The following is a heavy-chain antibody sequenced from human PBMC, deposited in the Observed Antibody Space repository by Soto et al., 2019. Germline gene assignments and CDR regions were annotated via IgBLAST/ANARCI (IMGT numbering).Heavy chain of an antibody. CDR1: GFSLSTSGMC. CDR2: ICWDDAK. CDR3: ERRGVRTVHFDY. V-gene: IGHV2-5*02. Sequence: QITLKESGPTLVKPTQTLTLTCTFSGFSLSTSGMCVVWIRQPPGKALEWLALICWDDAKRYSPSPKSRPTIXEXXGKNQVVLTMANVDPVDTATYYCERRGVRTVHFDYWGQGTLVTVSS. J-gene: IGHJ4*02. D-gene: IGHD3-10*01.